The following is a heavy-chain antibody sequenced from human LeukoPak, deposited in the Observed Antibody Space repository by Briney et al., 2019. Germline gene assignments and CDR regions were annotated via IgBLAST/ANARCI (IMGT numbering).Heavy chain of an antibody. V-gene: IGHV1-18*01. CDR2: ISAYNGNT. CDR3: AVFWSGYSLFDY. D-gene: IGHD3-3*01. Sequence: RASVKVSCKASGYTFTSYGISWVRQAPGQGLEWMGWISAYNGNTNYAQKLQGRVTMTTDTSTSTAYMELRSLRSDDTAVYYCAVFWSGYSLFDYWGQGTLVTVSS. CDR1: GYTFTSYG. J-gene: IGHJ4*02.